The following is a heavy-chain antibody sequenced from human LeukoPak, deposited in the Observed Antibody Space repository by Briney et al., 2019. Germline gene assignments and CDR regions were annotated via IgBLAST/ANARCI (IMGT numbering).Heavy chain of an antibody. Sequence: SETLSLTCSVSDGSTNSYYWNWIRRPPGKGLEWIGYIYYNGNTNYSPSLKSRVTMSVDTSKNLFSLKVSSVTAADTAVYYCARGRGNYYGMDVWGQGTTVTVSS. V-gene: IGHV4-59*01. J-gene: IGHJ6*02. CDR1: DGSTNSYY. CDR2: IYYNGNT. CDR3: ARGRGNYYGMDV.